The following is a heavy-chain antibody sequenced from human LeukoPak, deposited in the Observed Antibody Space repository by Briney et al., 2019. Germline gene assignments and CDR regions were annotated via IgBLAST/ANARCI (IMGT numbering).Heavy chain of an antibody. CDR1: GGSISSGDYY. D-gene: IGHD3-10*01. J-gene: IGHJ3*02. CDR2: IYYSGST. Sequence: SETLSLTCTVSGGSISSGDYYWSWIRQPPGTGLEWIGYIYYSGSTYYNPSLKSRVTISVDTSKNQFSLKLSSVTAADTAVYYCARPMVRGVVSAFDIWGQGTMVTVSS. CDR3: ARPMVRGVVSAFDI. V-gene: IGHV4-30-4*01.